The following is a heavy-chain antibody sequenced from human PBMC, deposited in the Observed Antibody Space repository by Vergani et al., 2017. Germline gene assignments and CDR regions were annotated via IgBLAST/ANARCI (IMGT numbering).Heavy chain of an antibody. CDR3: ARLSYDTTPYLQGGYDC. D-gene: IGHD3-22*01. V-gene: IGHV3-23*01. J-gene: IGHJ4*02. Sequence: EVQLLQSGGGVIQPGGSVRLSCAASGFTFSACPMTWVRQAPGKGLEWVSAISARYPSTYYADSVKGRFTISRDNSKTMRYLQMNSLRAEDTAVYYCARLSYDTTPYLQGGYDCWGQGTLVTVSS. CDR1: GFTFSACP. CDR2: ISARYPST.